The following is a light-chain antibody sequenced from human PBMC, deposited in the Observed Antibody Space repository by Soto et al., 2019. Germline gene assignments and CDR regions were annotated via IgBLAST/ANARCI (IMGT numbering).Light chain of an antibody. CDR3: QQLNSYPLT. Sequence: IVLTQSPGTLSLSPGQTATLSCRASQTVSSSYLAWYQQRPGQPPRLLIYGASSRATGIPDRFSGSGSGTDFTLTISRLEPEDFATYYCQQLNSYPLTFGGGTKVEIK. V-gene: IGKV3-20*01. CDR1: QTVSSSY. CDR2: GAS. J-gene: IGKJ4*01.